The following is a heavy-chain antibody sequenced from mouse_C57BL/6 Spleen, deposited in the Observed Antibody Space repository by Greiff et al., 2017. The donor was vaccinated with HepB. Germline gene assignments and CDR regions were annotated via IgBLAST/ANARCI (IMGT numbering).Heavy chain of an antibody. CDR3: ARGYYGLYYFDY. Sequence: EVMLVESEGGLVQPGSSMKLSCTASGFTFSDYYMAWVRQVPEKGLEWVANINYDGSSTYYLDSLKSRFIISRDNAKNILYLQMSSLKSEDTATYYWARGYYGLYYFDYWGQGTTLTVSS. J-gene: IGHJ2*01. V-gene: IGHV5-16*01. CDR1: GFTFSDYY. D-gene: IGHD1-1*01. CDR2: INYDGSST.